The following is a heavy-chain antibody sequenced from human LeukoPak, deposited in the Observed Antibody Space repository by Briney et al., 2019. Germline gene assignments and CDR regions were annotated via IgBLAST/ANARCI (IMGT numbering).Heavy chain of an antibody. CDR2: IIPILGIA. CDR1: GGTFSSYT. D-gene: IGHD3-22*01. J-gene: IGHJ4*02. Sequence: SVKVSCKASGGTFSSYTISWVRQAPGQGLEWMGRIIPILGIANYAQKFQGRVTITADKSTSTAYMELSSLRSEDTAVYYCARVDDSIRYFDYWGQGTLVTVSS. CDR3: ARVDDSIRYFDY. V-gene: IGHV1-69*02.